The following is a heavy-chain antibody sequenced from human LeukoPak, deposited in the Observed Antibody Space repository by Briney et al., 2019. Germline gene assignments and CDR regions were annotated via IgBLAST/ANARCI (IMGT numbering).Heavy chain of an antibody. D-gene: IGHD2-15*01. Sequence: PSETPSLTCTVSGGSISSSSYYWGWIRQPPGKGLEWIGSIYYSGSTYYNPSLKSRVTISVDTSKNQFSLKLSSVTAADTAVYYCARGGYCSGGSCYLVDYRGQGTLVTVSS. CDR3: ARGGYCSGGSCYLVDY. J-gene: IGHJ4*02. CDR2: IYYSGST. V-gene: IGHV4-39*07. CDR1: GGSISSSSYY.